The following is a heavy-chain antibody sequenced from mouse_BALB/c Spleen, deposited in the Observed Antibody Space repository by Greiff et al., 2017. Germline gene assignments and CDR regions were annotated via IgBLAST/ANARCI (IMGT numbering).Heavy chain of an antibody. Sequence: EVQLQQSGPGLVKPSQSLSLTCSVTGYSITSGYYWNWIRQFPGNKLEWMGYISYDGSNNYNPSLKNRISITRDTSKNQFFLKLNSVTTEDTATYYCARAIYYGSYWGQGTLVTVSA. D-gene: IGHD2-2*01. J-gene: IGHJ3*01. CDR3: ARAIYYGSY. V-gene: IGHV3-6*02. CDR1: GYSITSGYY. CDR2: ISYDGSN.